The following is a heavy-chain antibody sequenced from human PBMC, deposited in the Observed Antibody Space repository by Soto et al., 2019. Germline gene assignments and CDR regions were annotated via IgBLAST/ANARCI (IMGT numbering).Heavy chain of an antibody. CDR2: IYYSGST. CDR1: GGSISSGGYY. J-gene: IGHJ5*02. CDR3: ARGGSYYDSSGLPWFDP. V-gene: IGHV4-31*03. D-gene: IGHD3-22*01. Sequence: SETLSLTCTVSGGSISSGGYYWSWIRQHPGKGLEWIGYIYYSGSTYYNPSLKSRVTISVDTSKNQFSLKLSSVTAADTAVYYCARGGSYYDSSGLPWFDPWGQGTMVTVYS.